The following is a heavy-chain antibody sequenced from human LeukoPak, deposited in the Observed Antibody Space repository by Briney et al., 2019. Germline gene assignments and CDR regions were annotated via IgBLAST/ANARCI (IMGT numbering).Heavy chain of an antibody. Sequence: GESLKISCKASGYSFTNYWIGWVRQMPGKGLEWMGIIYPGDSDTRYSPSFEGQVTISADKSISTAYLQWSSLKASDTAMYYCARSTYDSSGYLFDYWGQGTLVTVSS. CDR1: GYSFTNYW. CDR2: IYPGDSDT. D-gene: IGHD3-22*01. CDR3: ARSTYDSSGYLFDY. J-gene: IGHJ4*02. V-gene: IGHV5-51*01.